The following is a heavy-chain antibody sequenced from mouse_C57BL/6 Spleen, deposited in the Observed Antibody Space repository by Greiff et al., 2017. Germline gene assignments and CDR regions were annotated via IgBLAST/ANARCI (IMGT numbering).Heavy chain of an antibody. J-gene: IGHJ3*01. CDR1: GYTFTEYT. CDR3: ARNEEEGHYGREGLAWFDY. Sequence: LQESGAELVKPGASVKLSCQASGYTFTEYTIHWVKQRSGQGREWIGWFYPGSGSIKYNEKFKDYATLTADKSSITVYMELSRLTSEDSAVNFCARNEEEGHYGREGLAWFDYWGQGTLVTVSA. V-gene: IGHV1-62-2*01. D-gene: IGHD1-2*01. CDR2: FYPGSGSI.